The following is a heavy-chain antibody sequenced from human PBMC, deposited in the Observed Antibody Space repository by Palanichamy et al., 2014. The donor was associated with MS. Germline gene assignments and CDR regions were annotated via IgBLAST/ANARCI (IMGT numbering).Heavy chain of an antibody. D-gene: IGHD2-2*01. Sequence: GRFTISRDNSKNTLYLQMNSLRADDTAVYFCARRVYCTSTSCSYSFDIWGQGTMVTVSS. V-gene: IGHV3-23*01. CDR3: ARRVYCTSTSCSYSFDI. J-gene: IGHJ3*02.